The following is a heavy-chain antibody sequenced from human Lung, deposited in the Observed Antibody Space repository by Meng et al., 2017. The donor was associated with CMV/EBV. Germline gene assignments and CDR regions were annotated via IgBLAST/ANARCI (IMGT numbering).Heavy chain of an antibody. CDR2: IDPKSGDT. V-gene: IGHV1-2*02. CDR3: AKEESGYYDALDI. J-gene: IGHJ3*02. D-gene: IGHD3-3*01. CDR1: GYTFTGDY. Sequence: SAXVSXXASGYTFTGDYLHWVRQAPGQGLEWMASIDPKSGDTKFAQKFQGRVTMTRDTSISTLYMQLSTLRSDDTAVYYCAKEESGYYDALDIWGQGKMVTVSS.